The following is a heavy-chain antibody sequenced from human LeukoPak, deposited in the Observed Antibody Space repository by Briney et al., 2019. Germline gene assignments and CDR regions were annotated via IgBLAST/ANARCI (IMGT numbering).Heavy chain of an antibody. V-gene: IGHV3-23*01. CDR1: GFTFRNYA. D-gene: IGHD2-21*02. CDR3: GKDPNGDCVGAFDFQR. CDR2: ITGSGATT. Sequence: GGSLRLSXAASGFTFRNYAVVWVRQAPGKGLEWVSAITGSGATTYYADSVRGRFTIYRDNSKNTLYLQMNGLRGEDTAVYYCGKDPNGDCVGAFDFQRWGQGTLVTVSS. J-gene: IGHJ1*01.